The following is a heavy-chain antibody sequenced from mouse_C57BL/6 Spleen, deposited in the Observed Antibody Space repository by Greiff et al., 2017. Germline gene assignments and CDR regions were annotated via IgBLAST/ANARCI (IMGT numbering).Heavy chain of an antibody. J-gene: IGHJ2*01. V-gene: IGHV1-76*01. Sequence: QVQLQQSGAELVRPGASVKLSCKASGYTFTDYYINWVKQRPGQGLEWIARIYPGSGNTYYNEKFKGKATLTAEKSSSTAYMQLSSLTSEDSAVYFCARYYYGSSSFFDYWGQGTTLTVSS. D-gene: IGHD1-1*01. CDR3: ARYYYGSSSFFDY. CDR2: IYPGSGNT. CDR1: GYTFTDYY.